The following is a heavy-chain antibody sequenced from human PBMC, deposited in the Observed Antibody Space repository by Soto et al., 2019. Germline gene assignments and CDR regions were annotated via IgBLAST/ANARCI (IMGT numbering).Heavy chain of an antibody. Sequence: SETLSLTCAVYGGSFSGYYWSWIRQPPGKGLDWIGEINHSGSTNYNPSPKSRVTISVXTXXNXXXLXLXXVTXAATAVYYCALILVAGHPTWYGMDVWGQVTTVT. V-gene: IGHV4-34*01. CDR1: GGSFSGYY. CDR3: ALILVAGHPTWYGMDV. CDR2: INHSGST. J-gene: IGHJ6*02. D-gene: IGHD6-19*01.